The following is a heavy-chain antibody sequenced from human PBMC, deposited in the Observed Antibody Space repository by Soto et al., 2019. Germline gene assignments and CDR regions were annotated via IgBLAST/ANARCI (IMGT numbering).Heavy chain of an antibody. Sequence: SGPTLVNPTQTLTLTCTFSGFSLSTSGVGVGWIRQPPGKALEWLALIYWNDDKRYSPSLKSRLTITKDTSKNQVVLTMTNMDPVDTATYYCAHEWGLIAARHFDYWGQGTLVTVSS. V-gene: IGHV2-5*01. CDR1: GFSLSTSGVG. D-gene: IGHD6-6*01. CDR2: IYWNDDK. J-gene: IGHJ4*02. CDR3: AHEWGLIAARHFDY.